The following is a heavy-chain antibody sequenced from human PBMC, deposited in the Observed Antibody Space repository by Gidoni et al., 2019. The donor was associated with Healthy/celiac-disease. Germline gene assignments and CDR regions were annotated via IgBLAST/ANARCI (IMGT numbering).Heavy chain of an antibody. CDR3: ARDEYGYCSGGSCYHNPAFDY. J-gene: IGHJ4*02. CDR1: GFTFSSYS. Sequence: EVQLVESGGGLVKPGGSLRLSCAASGFTFSSYSMKWVRQAPGKGLEWVSSISSSSSYIYYADSVKGRFTISRDNAKNSLYLQMNSLRAEDTAVYYCARDEYGYCSGGSCYHNPAFDYWGQGTLVTVSS. D-gene: IGHD2-15*01. CDR2: ISSSSSYI. V-gene: IGHV3-21*01.